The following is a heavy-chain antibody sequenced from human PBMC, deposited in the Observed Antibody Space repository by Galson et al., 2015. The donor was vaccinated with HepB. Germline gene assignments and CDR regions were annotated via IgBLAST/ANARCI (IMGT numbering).Heavy chain of an antibody. CDR3: ARWSPSGASDDDLDV. V-gene: IGHV1-3*01. J-gene: IGHJ3*01. CDR1: GATFIHSA. Sequence: SVKVSCKASGATFIHSAIYWVRQAPGQRPEWMGWINGGNGYTEYSQKFQGRVTITRDTSANTVYMKLSSLRSEDTAVYYCARWSPSGASDDDLDVWGQGTTVTVSS. D-gene: IGHD1-26*01. CDR2: INGGNGYT.